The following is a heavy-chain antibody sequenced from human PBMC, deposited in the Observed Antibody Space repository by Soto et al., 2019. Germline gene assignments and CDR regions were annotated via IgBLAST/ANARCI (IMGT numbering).Heavy chain of an antibody. V-gene: IGHV4-4*02. CDR3: ARTSYYDSSGYYNMDV. CDR2: IHHSGST. J-gene: IGHJ6*02. CDR1: AGSISSSNW. D-gene: IGHD3-22*01. Sequence: QVQLQESGPGLVKPSGTLSLTCAVSAGSISSSNWWTWVRQSPGKGLEWIWEIHHSGSTNYNTSLKSRVTMSIDKSKNQFSLKLTSVTAADTADYYCARTSYYDSSGYYNMDVWGQGPTVTVSS.